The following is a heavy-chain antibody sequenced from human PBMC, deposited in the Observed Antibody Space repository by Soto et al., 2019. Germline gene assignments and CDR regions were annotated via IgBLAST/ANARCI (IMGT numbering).Heavy chain of an antibody. Sequence: GGSLRLSCAASGFTFSSYSMNWVRQAPGKGLEWVSYISSSSSTIYYADSVKGRFTISRDNAKNSLYLQMNSLRAEDTAVYYCARGERYFDRLLSGSAFDIWGQGTLVTVSS. CDR3: ARGERYFDRLLSGSAFDI. V-gene: IGHV3-48*01. CDR2: ISSSSSTI. D-gene: IGHD3-9*01. CDR1: GFTFSSYS. J-gene: IGHJ3*02.